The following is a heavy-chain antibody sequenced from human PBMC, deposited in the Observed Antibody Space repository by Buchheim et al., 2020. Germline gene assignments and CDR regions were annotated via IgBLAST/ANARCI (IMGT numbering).Heavy chain of an antibody. CDR3: AFGELSLFDY. J-gene: IGHJ4*02. D-gene: IGHD3-10*01. Sequence: EVQLVESGGGLVKPGGSLRLSCAASGFTFSSSSMNWVRPAPGTGLEWVSSISSSSSYIYYADSVTGRFTISRDHATNSMYLQMNSLRAEDTAVYYCAFGELSLFDYWGQGTL. V-gene: IGHV3-21*01. CDR1: GFTFSSSS. CDR2: ISSSSSYI.